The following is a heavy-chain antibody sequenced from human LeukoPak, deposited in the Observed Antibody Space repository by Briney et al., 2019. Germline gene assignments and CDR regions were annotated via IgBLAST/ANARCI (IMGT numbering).Heavy chain of an antibody. CDR1: GGSISSSSYY. CDR2: IYTSGST. V-gene: IGHV4-61*02. D-gene: IGHD6-13*01. CDR3: AREGIAAAGYYYYYMDV. J-gene: IGHJ6*03. Sequence: SETLSLTCTVSGGSISSSSYYWSWIRQPAGKGLEWIGRIYTSGSTNYNPSLKSRVTISVDTSKNQFSLKLSSVTAADTAVYYCAREGIAAAGYYYYYMDVWGKGTTVTISS.